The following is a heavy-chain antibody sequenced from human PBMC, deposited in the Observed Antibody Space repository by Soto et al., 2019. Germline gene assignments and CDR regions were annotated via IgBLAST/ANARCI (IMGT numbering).Heavy chain of an antibody. D-gene: IGHD6-13*01. CDR2: ISWDGGST. V-gene: IGHV3-43*01. CDR1: GFTFDDYT. CDR3: AKGKGLYSSSGNTDFDY. J-gene: IGHJ4*02. Sequence: EVQLVESGGVVVQPGGSLRLSCAASGFTFDDYTMHWVRQAPGKGLEWVSLISWDGGSTYYADSVKGRFTISRDNSKNSLYLQMNSLRTEGTALYYCAKGKGLYSSSGNTDFDYWGQGTLVTVSS.